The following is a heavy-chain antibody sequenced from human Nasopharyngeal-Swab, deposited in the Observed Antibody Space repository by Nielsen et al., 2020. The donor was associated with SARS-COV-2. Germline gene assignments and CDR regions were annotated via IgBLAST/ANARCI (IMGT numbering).Heavy chain of an antibody. Sequence: GESLKISCKGSGFTFSDYYMSWIRQAPGKGLEWVSYISSSGSTIYYADSVKGRFTISRDNAKNSLYLQMNSLRAEDTAVYYCARSHKGYSYGYTNYYGMDVWGQGTTVTVSS. D-gene: IGHD5-18*01. J-gene: IGHJ6*02. V-gene: IGHV3-11*01. CDR2: ISSSGSTI. CDR3: ARSHKGYSYGYTNYYGMDV. CDR1: GFTFSDYY.